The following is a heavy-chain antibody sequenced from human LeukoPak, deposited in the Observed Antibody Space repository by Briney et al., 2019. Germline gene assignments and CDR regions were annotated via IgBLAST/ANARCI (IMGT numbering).Heavy chain of an antibody. J-gene: IGHJ3*02. CDR3: ARGSSRSPRDAFDI. Sequence: EASVTVSCKASGYTFTSYYMHGVRQAPGQGLEWMGLISPSGASTTYAQNFQGRVTMTRDMSTSTVYMELSSLKSEDTAVYYCARGSSRSPRDAFDIWGQGTMVTVSS. CDR2: ISPSGAST. CDR1: GYTFTSYY. V-gene: IGHV1-46*01.